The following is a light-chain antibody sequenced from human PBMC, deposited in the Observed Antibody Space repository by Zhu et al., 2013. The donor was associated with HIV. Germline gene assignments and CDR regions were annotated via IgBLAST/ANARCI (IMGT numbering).Light chain of an antibody. Sequence: EIVLPQSPGTLSLSPGERATLSCRASQSVSSSYLAWYQQKPGQAPRLLISGTSNRATGIPDRFSGSGSGTDFTLTISGVEPEDFAKYYCQQYDTSTPMYTFGQGTNLEIK. CDR2: GTS. V-gene: IGKV3-20*01. CDR3: QQYDTSTPMYT. J-gene: IGKJ2*01. CDR1: QSVSSSY.